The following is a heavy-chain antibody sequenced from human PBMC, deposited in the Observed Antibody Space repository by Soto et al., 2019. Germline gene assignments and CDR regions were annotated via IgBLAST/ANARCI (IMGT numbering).Heavy chain of an antibody. V-gene: IGHV4-4*02. CDR1: GGSISSSNW. D-gene: IGHD6-13*01. CDR2: IYHSGST. J-gene: IGHJ6*02. Sequence: SETLSLTCAVSGGSISSSNWWSWVRQPPGKGLEWIGEIYHSGSTNYNPSLKSRVTISVDKSKNQFSLKLSSVTAADTAVYYCARDRAAATNYYGMDVRGQGTTVTVSS. CDR3: ARDRAAATNYYGMDV.